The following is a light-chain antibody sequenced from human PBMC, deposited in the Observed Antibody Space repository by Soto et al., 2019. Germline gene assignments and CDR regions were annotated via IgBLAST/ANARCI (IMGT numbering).Light chain of an antibody. CDR2: AAP. CDR1: QGISSY. Sequence: DIQMTQSPSSVSASVGDGVSITCRASQGISSYLAWYQQKPGKAPKLLIYAAPTLQSGVPSRFSGSGSGTEFTLTISSLQPEDFATYYCQQLNSYPITFSQGTRLEIK. J-gene: IGKJ5*01. CDR3: QQLNSYPIT. V-gene: IGKV1-9*01.